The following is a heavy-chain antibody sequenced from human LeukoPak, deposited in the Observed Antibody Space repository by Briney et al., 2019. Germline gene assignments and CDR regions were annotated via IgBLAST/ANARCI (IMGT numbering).Heavy chain of an antibody. CDR1: GYTFTGYY. V-gene: IGHV1-2*02. J-gene: IGHJ4*02. CDR2: INPNSGGT. Sequence: ASVKVSCKASGYTFTGYYMHWVRQAPGQGLEWMGWINPNSGGTNYAQKFQGRVTMTRDTSISTAYMELSRLRSDDTAVYYCARVFSVGIAVAGTLPGGYWGQGTLVTVSS. D-gene: IGHD6-19*01. CDR3: ARVFSVGIAVAGTLPGGY.